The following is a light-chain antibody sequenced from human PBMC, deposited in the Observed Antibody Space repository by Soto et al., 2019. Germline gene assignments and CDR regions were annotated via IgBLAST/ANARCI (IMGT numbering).Light chain of an antibody. CDR3: QKFNTAPLT. Sequence: DIQMTQSPSSLSASVGDRVTITCRASQDISVYLAWYQQKPGKVPKLLIYSASTLQSGVPSRFSGSGSGTDFTLTISRLQPEDVSTYYCQKFNTAPLTFGQGTRLEMK. CDR1: QDISVY. V-gene: IGKV1-27*01. J-gene: IGKJ5*01. CDR2: SAS.